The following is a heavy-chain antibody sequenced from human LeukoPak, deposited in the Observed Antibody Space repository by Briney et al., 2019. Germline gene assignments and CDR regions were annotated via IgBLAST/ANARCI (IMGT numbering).Heavy chain of an antibody. CDR1: GFIFNTSA. J-gene: IGHJ4*02. Sequence: GRSLRLSCAASGFIFNTSAMHWVRQAPGKGLEWVAIIWFDGTNNYYADSVKGRFTISRDNSKNTLFLQINSLRADDTAVYYCAKDGGSGWYGTHFDYWGQGILVTVSS. V-gene: IGHV3-33*06. CDR3: AKDGGSGWYGTHFDY. CDR2: IWFDGTNN. D-gene: IGHD6-19*01.